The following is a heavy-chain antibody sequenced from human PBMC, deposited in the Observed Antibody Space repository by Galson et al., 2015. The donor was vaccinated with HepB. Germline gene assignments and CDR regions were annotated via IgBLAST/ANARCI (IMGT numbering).Heavy chain of an antibody. CDR3: ARDQGIAAHWCFQH. D-gene: IGHD6-13*01. CDR1: GFTFSSYS. J-gene: IGHJ1*01. Sequence: SLRLSCAASGFTFSSYSMNWVRQAPGKGLEWVSSISSSSSYIYYADSVKGRFTISRDNAKNSLYLQMNSLRAEDTAVYYCARDQGIAAHWCFQHWGHGTLVTVSS. V-gene: IGHV3-21*01. CDR2: ISSSSSYI.